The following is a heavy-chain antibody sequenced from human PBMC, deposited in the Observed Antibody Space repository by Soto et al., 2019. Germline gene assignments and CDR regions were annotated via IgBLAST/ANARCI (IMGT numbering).Heavy chain of an antibody. Sequence: VXSGKVWFKTSGYTFSNYAITWVRQAPGQPLEWLGWISLYSDGTNYAQKFQGRVSMTTDTSTTTAYMELRSLRSDDTAVYYCARVVPGAEAWFGPWGQGTLVTVSS. CDR1: GYTFSNYA. CDR3: ARVVPGAEAWFGP. V-gene: IGHV1-18*01. D-gene: IGHD2-2*01. J-gene: IGHJ5*02. CDR2: ISLYSDGT.